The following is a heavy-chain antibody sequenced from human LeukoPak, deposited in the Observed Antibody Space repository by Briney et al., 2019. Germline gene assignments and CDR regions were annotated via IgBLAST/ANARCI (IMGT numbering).Heavy chain of an antibody. J-gene: IGHJ3*02. CDR3: ARERAVIVGAPDAFDI. V-gene: IGHV4-59*11. CDR1: GGSISSHY. CDR2: IYYSGSA. Sequence: SETLSLTCTVSGGSISSHYWSWIRQPPGKGLECIGYIYYSGSANYNPSLKSRVTMSLDMSKNQFSLKLNSVTAADTAVYYCARERAVIVGAPDAFDIWGQGTRVTVPS. D-gene: IGHD1-26*01.